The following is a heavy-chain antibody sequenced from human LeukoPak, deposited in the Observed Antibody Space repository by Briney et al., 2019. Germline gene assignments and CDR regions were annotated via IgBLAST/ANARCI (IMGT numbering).Heavy chain of an antibody. CDR2: ISHGGST. J-gene: IGHJ4*02. CDR3: ARGAGDLDY. D-gene: IGHD3-10*01. V-gene: IGHV4-30-2*01. CDR1: GGSISSGDYY. Sequence: SETLSLTCTVSGGSISSGDYYWSWIRQPPGKGLEWIGYISHGGSTNYNPSLKSRVTISVDRSKNQFSLKLSSVTAADTAVYYCARGAGDLDYWGQGTLVTVSS.